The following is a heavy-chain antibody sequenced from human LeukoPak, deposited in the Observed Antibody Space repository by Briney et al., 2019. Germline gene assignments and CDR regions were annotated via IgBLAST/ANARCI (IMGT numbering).Heavy chain of an antibody. V-gene: IGHV3-53*01. CDR1: GFTFISYW. Sequence: GGSLRLSCAASGFTFISYWMHWVRQAPGKGLEWVSVFYSGGSTYYADSVKGRFTISRDNSKNTLYLQMNSLRAEDTAVYYCATLAGAALPNLDYWGQGTLVTVSS. J-gene: IGHJ4*02. CDR3: ATLAGAALPNLDY. D-gene: IGHD2-2*02. CDR2: FYSGGST.